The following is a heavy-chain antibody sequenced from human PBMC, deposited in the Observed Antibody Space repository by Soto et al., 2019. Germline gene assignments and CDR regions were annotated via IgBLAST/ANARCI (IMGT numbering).Heavy chain of an antibody. J-gene: IGHJ3*02. CDR1: GYTFTSYG. CDR3: ARTQYYDSLAAFDI. D-gene: IGHD3-22*01. V-gene: IGHV1-18*04. CDR2: ISAYNGNT. Sequence: ASVKVSCKASGYTFTSYGISWVRQAPGQGLEWMGWISAYNGNTNYAQKLQGRVTMTTDTSTSTAYMELRSLRSDDTAVYYCARTQYYDSLAAFDIWGQGTMVTVSS.